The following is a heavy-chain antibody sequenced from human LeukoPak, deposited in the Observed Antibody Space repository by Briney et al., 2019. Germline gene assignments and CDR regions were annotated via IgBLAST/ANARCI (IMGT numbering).Heavy chain of an antibody. J-gene: IGHJ4*02. Sequence: GGSLRLSCAVSGITLSNYGMSWVRQAPGKGLEWVAGISDSGGRKNYADSVKGRFTISRDNPKNTLYLQMNSLRAEDTAVYFCAKRGVVIRVILVGFHKEAYYFDSWGQGGLVTVSS. V-gene: IGHV3-23*01. CDR1: GITLSNYG. D-gene: IGHD3-22*01. CDR2: ISDSGGRK. CDR3: AKRGVVIRVILVGFHKEAYYFDS.